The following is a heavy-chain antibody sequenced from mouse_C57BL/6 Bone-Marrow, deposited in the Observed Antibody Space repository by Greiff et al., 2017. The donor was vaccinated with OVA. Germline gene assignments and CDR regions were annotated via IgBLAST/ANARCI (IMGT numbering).Heavy chain of an antibody. CDR2: ISYDGSN. V-gene: IGHV3-6*01. J-gene: IGHJ3*01. Sequence: EVKLQESGPGLVKPSQSLSLTCSVTGYSITSGYYWNWIRQFPGNKLEWMGYISYDGSNNYNPSLKNRISITRDTSKNQFFLKLNSVTTEDTATYYCARAGLREFAYWGQGTLVTVSA. CDR3: ARAGLREFAY. CDR1: GYSITSGYY. D-gene: IGHD2-4*01.